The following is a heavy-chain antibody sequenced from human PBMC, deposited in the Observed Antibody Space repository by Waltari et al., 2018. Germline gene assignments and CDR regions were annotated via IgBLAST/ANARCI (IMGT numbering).Heavy chain of an antibody. CDR3: ARGTRGAAAGPLFDY. V-gene: IGHV4-38-2*02. CDR1: GYSISSGYY. J-gene: IGHJ4*02. CDR2: IYHSGST. D-gene: IGHD6-13*01. Sequence: QVQLQESGPGLVKPSETLSLTCPVSGYSISSGYYWGWIRQAPGKGLEWIGSIYHSGSTYYNPSLKSRVTISVDTSKNQFSLKLSSVTAADTAVYYCARGTRGAAAGPLFDYWGQGTLVTVSS.